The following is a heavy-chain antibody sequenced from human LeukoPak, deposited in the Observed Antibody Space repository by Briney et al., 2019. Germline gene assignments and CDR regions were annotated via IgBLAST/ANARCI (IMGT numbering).Heavy chain of an antibody. CDR2: INTDGTVT. CDR1: GFTFSKYW. V-gene: IGHV3-74*01. Sequence: GGSLSLSCAPSGFTFSKYWMLWVRHAPGKGLESVSRINTDGTVTTYADSVKGRFTVSRDNADNTMFLQMNSVRDEDTAVYYCATKQWLAPPPDSWGQGTPVTVSS. CDR3: ATKQWLAPPPDS. D-gene: IGHD6-19*01. J-gene: IGHJ4*02.